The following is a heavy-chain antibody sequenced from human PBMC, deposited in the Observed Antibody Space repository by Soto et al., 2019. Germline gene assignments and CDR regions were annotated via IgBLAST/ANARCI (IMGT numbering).Heavy chain of an antibody. CDR3: SRDGDYYGLDV. CDR2: IKSKTHGGTT. V-gene: IGHV3-15*01. J-gene: IGHJ6*02. Sequence: PGGSLRLSCVASGFTFDNAWMSWFRQAPGKGLEWVGRIKSKTHGGTTEYAAAVKGRFTISRDDSKNTLYLQMNSLKTEDTAVYYCSRDGDYYGLDVWGRGTTVTVSS. D-gene: IGHD3-3*01. CDR1: GFTFDNAW.